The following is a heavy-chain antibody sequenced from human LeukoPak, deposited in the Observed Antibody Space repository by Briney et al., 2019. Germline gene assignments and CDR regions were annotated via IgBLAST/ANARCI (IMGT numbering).Heavy chain of an antibody. J-gene: IGHJ6*02. CDR3: AKAALGASDSSGYYKTYYYYYGMDV. Sequence: GGSLRLSCAASGFTFSSYAMSWVRQAPGKGLEWVSAISGSGGSTYYADSVKGRFTISRDNSKNTLYLQMNSLRAEDTAVYYCAKAALGASDSSGYYKTYYYYYGMDVWGQGTTVTVSS. D-gene: IGHD3-22*01. CDR1: GFTFSSYA. V-gene: IGHV3-23*01. CDR2: ISGSGGST.